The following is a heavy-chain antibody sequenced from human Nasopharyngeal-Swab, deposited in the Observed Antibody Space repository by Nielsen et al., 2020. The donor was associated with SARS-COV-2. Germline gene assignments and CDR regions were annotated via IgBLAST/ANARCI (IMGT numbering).Heavy chain of an antibody. Sequence: ASVKVSCKASGYTFTGYYMHGVRQAPGQGLEWMGWINPNSGGTNYAQKFQGWVTMTRDTSISTAYMELSRLRSDDTAVYYCARDNSRITGTTYYYGMDVWGQGTTVTVSS. V-gene: IGHV1-2*04. J-gene: IGHJ6*02. CDR2: INPNSGGT. CDR3: ARDNSRITGTTYYYGMDV. CDR1: GYTFTGYY. D-gene: IGHD1-7*01.